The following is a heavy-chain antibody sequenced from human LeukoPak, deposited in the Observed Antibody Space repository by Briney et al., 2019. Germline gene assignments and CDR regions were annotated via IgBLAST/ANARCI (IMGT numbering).Heavy chain of an antibody. CDR1: GFTFSSYS. CDR3: AKDISTAMVSFDL. V-gene: IGHV3-21*04. D-gene: IGHD5-18*01. CDR2: ISSSSSYI. Sequence: GGSLRLSCAASGFTFSSYSMNWVRQAPGKGLEWVSSISSSSSYIYYADSVKGRFTISRDNAKNSLYLQMNSLRAEDTALYYCAKDISTAMVSFDLWGRGTLVTVSS. J-gene: IGHJ2*01.